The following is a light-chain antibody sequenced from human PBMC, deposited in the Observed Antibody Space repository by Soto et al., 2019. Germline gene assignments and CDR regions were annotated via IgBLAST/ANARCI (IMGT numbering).Light chain of an antibody. V-gene: IGLV2-11*01. CDR2: DVI. Sequence: PALAQPLSVSGSPGQAVTICWSGTSSDVGTYTYVSWYQKHPGKATKLIIYDVIKRPSGVPDRFSGSKSGNTASLTISGLQAEDEADYYCCSYAGSYTHVFGTGTKVTVL. J-gene: IGLJ1*01. CDR3: CSYAGSYTHV. CDR1: SSDVGTYTY.